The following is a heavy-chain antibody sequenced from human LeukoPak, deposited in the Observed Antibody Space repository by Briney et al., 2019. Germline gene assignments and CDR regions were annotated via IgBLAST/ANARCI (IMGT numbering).Heavy chain of an antibody. CDR3: ARHVTISGPYDASDI. CDR2: IYYSGGT. CDR1: GGSISSYY. D-gene: IGHD5-24*01. J-gene: IGHJ3*02. Sequence: SETLSLTCSVSGGSISSYYWSWIRQPPGKGLEWIGYIYYSGGTDYNPSLKSRVTISVDTSKNQFSLKLRSVTAADTAVYYCARHVTISGPYDASDIWGQGTMVTVSP. V-gene: IGHV4-59*08.